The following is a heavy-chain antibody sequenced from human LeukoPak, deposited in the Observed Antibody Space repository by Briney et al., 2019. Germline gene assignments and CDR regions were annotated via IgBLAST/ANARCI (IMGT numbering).Heavy chain of an antibody. J-gene: IGHJ5*02. CDR1: GYTFTSYG. CDR2: ISAYNGNT. Sequence: ASVKVSCKASGYTFTSYGISWVRQAPGQGLEWMGWISAYNGNTNYAQKLQGRVTMTTDTSTSTAYMELSSLRSEDTAVYYCARGLPTPPYYDFWSGYYTGSWYNWFDPWGQGTLVTVSS. V-gene: IGHV1-18*01. D-gene: IGHD3-3*01. CDR3: ARGLPTPPYYDFWSGYYTGSWYNWFDP.